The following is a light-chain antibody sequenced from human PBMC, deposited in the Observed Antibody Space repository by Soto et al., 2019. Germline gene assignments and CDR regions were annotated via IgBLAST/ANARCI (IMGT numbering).Light chain of an antibody. Sequence: DIVMTQSPLSLPVTPGEPASISCRSSQSLLHLNGNNYLDWYQQKPGQAPRLLIYDVSNRATGIPARFSGSGSGTDFTLTISSLEPEDFAVYYCQQRSNWPRTFGQGTKVDIK. CDR1: QSLLHLNGNNY. CDR3: QQRSNWPRT. CDR2: DVS. V-gene: IGKV2-28*01. J-gene: IGKJ1*01.